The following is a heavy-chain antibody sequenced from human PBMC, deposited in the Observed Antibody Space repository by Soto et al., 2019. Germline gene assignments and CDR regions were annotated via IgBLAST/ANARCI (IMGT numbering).Heavy chain of an antibody. V-gene: IGHV3-30-3*01. D-gene: IGHD6-13*01. Sequence: QPGGSLRLSCAASGFTFSSYAMHWVRQAPGKGLEWVAVISYDGSNKYYADSVKGRFTISRDNSKNTLYLQMNSLRAEDTAVYYCYPAAGTDYWGQGTPVTVSS. J-gene: IGHJ4*02. CDR2: ISYDGSNK. CDR3: YPAAGTDY. CDR1: GFTFSSYA.